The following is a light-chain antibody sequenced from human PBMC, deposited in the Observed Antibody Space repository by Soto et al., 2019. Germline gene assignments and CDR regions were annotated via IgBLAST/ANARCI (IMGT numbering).Light chain of an antibody. CDR3: SSSTPTRGLV. Sequence: SALTQPASVSGSLGQSISISCTEDSSDLTYNSVSWYQHHPHKAPKLIIYDVSYRPSGVSTRFSGSQSAGSASLTISGLQAEDEADYYCSSSTPTRGLVFGSGTKATVL. CDR1: SSDLTYNS. CDR2: DVS. V-gene: IGLV2-14*01. J-gene: IGLJ1*01.